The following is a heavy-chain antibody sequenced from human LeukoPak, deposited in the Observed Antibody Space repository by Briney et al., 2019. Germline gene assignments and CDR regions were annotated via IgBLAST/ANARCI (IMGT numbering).Heavy chain of an antibody. CDR1: GFTFSSYS. CDR2: ISASGGST. D-gene: IGHD1-14*01. J-gene: IGHJ4*02. CDR3: AKPARTDYADY. Sequence: GGSLRLSCAASGFTFSSYSLNWFGQPPGKGLDWVSSISASGGSTYYADSVKGRFTISRDNSKNTLYLQMNSLRAEDTAVYYCAKPARTDYADYWGQGTLVTVSS. V-gene: IGHV3-23*01.